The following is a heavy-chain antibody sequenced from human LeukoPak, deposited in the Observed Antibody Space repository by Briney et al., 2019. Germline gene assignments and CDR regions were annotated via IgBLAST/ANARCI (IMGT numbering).Heavy chain of an antibody. J-gene: IGHJ4*02. V-gene: IGHV3-30*18. CDR3: AKYYYGYDY. CDR1: GFTFSSYG. CDR2: ISYDGSNK. D-gene: IGHD3-22*01. Sequence: PGGSLRLSCAASGFTFSSYGMHWVRQAPGKGLEWVAVISYDGSNKYYADSVKGRFTTSRDNSKNTLYLQMNSLRAEDTAVYYCAKYYYGYDYWGQGTLVTVSS.